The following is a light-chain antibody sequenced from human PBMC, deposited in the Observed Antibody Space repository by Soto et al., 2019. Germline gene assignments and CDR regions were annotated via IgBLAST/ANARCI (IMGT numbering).Light chain of an antibody. CDR1: SSDVGGYNY. CDR3: SSYTSSSTLV. V-gene: IGLV2-14*01. J-gene: IGLJ1*01. CDR2: DVS. Sequence: QSALTQPASVSGSPGQSITISCTGTSSDVGGYNYVSWYQQHPGKAPKLMIYDVSNRPSGVSNRFSGSKSGNTASLTISGLQAEDDADYYCSSYTSSSTLVFGTGTKLT.